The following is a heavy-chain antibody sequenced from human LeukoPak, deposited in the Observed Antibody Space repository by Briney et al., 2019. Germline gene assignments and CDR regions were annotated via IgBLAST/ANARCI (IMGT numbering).Heavy chain of an antibody. Sequence: PGSSLRLSCAASGFTFSSYGMHWVRQAPGQGLEWVAVIWYDGSNKYYQDSVNGRFTISRDNSKNTLYLQMTSLRAEDTAVYYCARGGANYYGSGSYPYYFDYWGQGTLVTVSS. D-gene: IGHD3-10*01. J-gene: IGHJ4*02. V-gene: IGHV3-33*01. CDR3: ARGGANYYGSGSYPYYFDY. CDR2: IWYDGSNK. CDR1: GFTFSSYG.